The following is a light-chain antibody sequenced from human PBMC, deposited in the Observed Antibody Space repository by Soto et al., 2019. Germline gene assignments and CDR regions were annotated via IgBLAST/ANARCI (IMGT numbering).Light chain of an antibody. Sequence: QSVLTQPASVSGSPGQSITISCTGTSSDVGGYNYVSWYRQHPGKAPKLMIYDVSNRPSGVSNRFSGSKSGNTASLTISRLQAEDEADYYCSSYTSSSTLGVFGTGTKVTVL. J-gene: IGLJ1*01. V-gene: IGLV2-14*01. CDR3: SSYTSSSTLGV. CDR1: SSDVGGYNY. CDR2: DVS.